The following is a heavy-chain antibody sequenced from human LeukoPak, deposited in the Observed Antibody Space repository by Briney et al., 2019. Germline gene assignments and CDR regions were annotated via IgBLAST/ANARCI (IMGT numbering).Heavy chain of an antibody. J-gene: IGHJ4*02. V-gene: IGHV3-30*02. CDR1: GFTFSCYV. Sequence: GGSLRLSWAASGFTFSCYVMHWVRQAPGKGLELVAFIRYDGSNKYYSDSVKGRFTISRNNSKNTLYLQMNSLRPDDTAVYYCAKDPRDHSYGWSWRYFDYWGQGTLVTVSS. CDR2: IRYDGSNK. CDR3: AKDPRDHSYGWSWRYFDY. D-gene: IGHD5-18*01.